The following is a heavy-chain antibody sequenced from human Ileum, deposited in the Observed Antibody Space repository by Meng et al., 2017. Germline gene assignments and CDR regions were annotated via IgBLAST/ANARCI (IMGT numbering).Heavy chain of an antibody. D-gene: IGHD3-10*01. Sequence: QVQLVQSEAEVRKPGASVKVSCRASGYTFTSYDSHWVRQAPGQGLEWMGWMSPNSGNTGYSQNFQGRVTLTRSTPLRTVYMELSSLQSEDTAVYYCARVVSSGTFGDWFDPLGQGTLVTVSS. J-gene: IGHJ5*02. V-gene: IGHV1-8*01. CDR3: ARVVSSGTFGDWFDP. CDR1: GYTFTSYD. CDR2: MSPNSGNT.